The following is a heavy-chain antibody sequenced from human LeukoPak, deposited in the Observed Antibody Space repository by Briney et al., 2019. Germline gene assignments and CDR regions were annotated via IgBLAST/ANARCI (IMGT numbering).Heavy chain of an antibody. J-gene: IGHJ4*02. V-gene: IGHV1-18*01. CDR2: ISAYNGNT. D-gene: IGHD1-26*01. CDR1: GGTFISYA. CDR3: ARDDKVGATDY. Sequence: ASVKVSCKASGGTFISYAISWVRQAPGQGLEWMGWISAYNGNTNYAQKLQGRVTMTTDTSTSTAYMELRSLRSDDTAVYYCARDDKVGATDYWGQGTLVTVSS.